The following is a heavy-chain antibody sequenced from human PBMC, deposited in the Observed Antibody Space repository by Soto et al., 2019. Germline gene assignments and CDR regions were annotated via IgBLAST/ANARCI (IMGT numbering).Heavy chain of an antibody. CDR1: GGTFSSYT. V-gene: IGHV1-69*04. J-gene: IGHJ5*02. CDR2: IIPILGIA. CDR3: AREGEGAVVPAAFWFDP. Sequence: ASVKVSCKASGGTFSSYTISWVRQAPGQGLEWMGRIIPILGIANYAQKFQGRVTITADKSTSTAYMELSSLRSEDTAVYYCAREGEGAVVPAAFWFDPWGQGTLVTVSS. D-gene: IGHD2-2*01.